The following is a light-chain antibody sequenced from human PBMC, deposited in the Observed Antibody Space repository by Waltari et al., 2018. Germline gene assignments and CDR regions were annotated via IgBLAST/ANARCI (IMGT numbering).Light chain of an antibody. J-gene: IGKJ1*01. CDR2: GAS. V-gene: IGKV3-15*01. Sequence: ETVMTQSPATLSVSPGERATLSCRASPSVSSNLAWYQQKPGQAPRLLIYGASTRATGIPARFSGSGSGTEFTLTISSLQSEDFAVYYCQQYNNWPRTFGQGTKVEIK. CDR1: PSVSSN. CDR3: QQYNNWPRT.